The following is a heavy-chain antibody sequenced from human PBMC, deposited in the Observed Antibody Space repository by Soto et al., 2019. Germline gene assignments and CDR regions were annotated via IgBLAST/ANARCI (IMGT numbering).Heavy chain of an antibody. D-gene: IGHD2-21*02. Sequence: SETLRHTCSVSGGSIGSGGCYWSWIRKHTGKGLEWIGYIYHSGSTNYNPSLKSRVTISVDTSKNQFSLKLSSVTAADTAVYYCARDLWGYCGTDCYPLDVWGQGTTVTVSS. J-gene: IGHJ6*02. V-gene: IGHV4-61*08. CDR2: IYHSGST. CDR1: GGSIGSGGCY. CDR3: ARDLWGYCGTDCYPLDV.